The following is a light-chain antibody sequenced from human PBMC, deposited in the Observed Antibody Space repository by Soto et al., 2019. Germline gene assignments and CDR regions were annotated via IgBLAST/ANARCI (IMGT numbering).Light chain of an antibody. CDR3: ATWDDSLSGVV. J-gene: IGLJ2*01. CDR1: SSNIGVNY. Sequence: VLTQPPSASGTPGQRVTISCSGSSSNIGVNYVYWYQQLPGTAPKLLIYTNNQRPSGVPDRFSGSKSGTSASLAISGLRSEDEADYHCATWDDSLSGVVFGGGTKLTVL. V-gene: IGLV1-47*01. CDR2: TNN.